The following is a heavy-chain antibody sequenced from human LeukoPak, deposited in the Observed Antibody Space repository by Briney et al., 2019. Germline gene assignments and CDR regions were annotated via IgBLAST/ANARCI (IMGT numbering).Heavy chain of an antibody. Sequence: PSETLSLTCTVSGGSISSGDYYWSWIRQPPGKGLEWIGYIYYSGSTYYNPSLKSRVTISVDTSKNQFSLKLSSVTAADTAVYYCARTAADALYGMDVWGQGATVTVSS. CDR1: GGSISSGDYY. J-gene: IGHJ6*02. V-gene: IGHV4-30-4*01. CDR2: IYYSGST. CDR3: ARTAADALYGMDV. D-gene: IGHD2-2*01.